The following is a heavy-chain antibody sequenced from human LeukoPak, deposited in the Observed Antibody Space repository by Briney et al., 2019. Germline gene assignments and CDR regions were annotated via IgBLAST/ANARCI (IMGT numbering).Heavy chain of an antibody. CDR3: ARPWVVAPDAFDI. J-gene: IGHJ3*02. D-gene: IGHD2-15*01. CDR1: GGSISSYY. V-gene: IGHV4-59*08. CDR2: IYYSGST. Sequence: SETLSLTCTVSGGSISSYYWSWIRQPPGEGLEWIGYIYYSGSTNYNPSLKSRVTISVDTSKNQFSLKLSSVTAADTAVYYCARPWVVAPDAFDIWGQGTMVTVSS.